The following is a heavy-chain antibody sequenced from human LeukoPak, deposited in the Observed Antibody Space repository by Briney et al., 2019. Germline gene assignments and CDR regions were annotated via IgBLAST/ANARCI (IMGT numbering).Heavy chain of an antibody. D-gene: IGHD1-26*01. V-gene: IGHV4-34*01. CDR1: GGSFSGYY. Sequence: SETLSVTCAVYGGSFSGYYWSWIRQPPGKGLEWIGEINHSGSTNYNPSLKSRVTISVDTSKNQFSLKLGSVTAADTAVHYCARAKWQLFDYWGQGTLVTVSS. CDR3: ARAKWQLFDY. CDR2: INHSGST. J-gene: IGHJ4*02.